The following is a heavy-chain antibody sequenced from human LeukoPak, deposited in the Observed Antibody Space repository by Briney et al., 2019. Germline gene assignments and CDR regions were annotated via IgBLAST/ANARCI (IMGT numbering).Heavy chain of an antibody. CDR2: INHSGST. J-gene: IGHJ5*02. Sequence: PSETLSLTCAVYGGSFGGYYWSWIRQPPGKGLEWIGEINHSGSTNYKPSLRSRVTISVDRPKKQFSLKLSSVNVADTAVYYCARGLPRNDFWSGFATYWFDPWGRGTLVTVSS. V-gene: IGHV4-34*01. CDR1: GGSFGGYY. CDR3: ARGLPRNDFWSGFATYWFDP. D-gene: IGHD3-3*01.